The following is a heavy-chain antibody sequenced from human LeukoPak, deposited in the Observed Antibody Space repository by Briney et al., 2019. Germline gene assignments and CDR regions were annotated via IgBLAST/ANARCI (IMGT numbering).Heavy chain of an antibody. CDR1: GFTFSNYG. D-gene: IGHD6-25*01. CDR3: AREGIGIGAASDF. CDR2: IWYDGSKE. V-gene: IGHV3-33*01. J-gene: IGHJ4*02. Sequence: GGSLRLSCAASGFTFSNYGMHWVRQTPGKGLVGVAVIWYDGSKEYYADSVRGRYTISRDNSGNTLYLQMKSLRAEDTAVYYCAREGIGIGAASDFWGQGTLVTVSP.